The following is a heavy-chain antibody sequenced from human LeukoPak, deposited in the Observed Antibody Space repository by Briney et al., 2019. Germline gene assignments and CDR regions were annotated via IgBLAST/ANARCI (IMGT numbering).Heavy chain of an antibody. V-gene: IGHV6-1*01. Sequence: SQTLSLTCAISGDSVSSNNGAWNWIRQSPSRGLEWLGRTYYRSKWCNDYAEYLISRITIRPVTSKNQFSLQLYSVPPEDTAVYYCARDVGTTGWHAFDYWGQGTLVTVSS. CDR3: ARDVGTTGWHAFDY. D-gene: IGHD3-9*01. J-gene: IGHJ4*02. CDR2: TYYRSKWCN. CDR1: GDSVSSNNGA.